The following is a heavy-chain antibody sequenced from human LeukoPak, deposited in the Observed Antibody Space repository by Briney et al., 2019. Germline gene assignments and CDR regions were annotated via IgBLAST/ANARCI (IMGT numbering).Heavy chain of an antibody. Sequence: SLKVSCKASGGTFSSYAISWVRQAPGQGLEWMGGIIPIFGTANYAQKFQGRVTITADKSTSTAYMELSSLRSEDTAVYYCARGPGMQYYYYYMDVWGKGTTVTVSS. V-gene: IGHV1-69*06. D-gene: IGHD2-8*01. CDR3: ARGPGMQYYYYYMDV. J-gene: IGHJ6*03. CDR1: GGTFSSYA. CDR2: IIPIFGTA.